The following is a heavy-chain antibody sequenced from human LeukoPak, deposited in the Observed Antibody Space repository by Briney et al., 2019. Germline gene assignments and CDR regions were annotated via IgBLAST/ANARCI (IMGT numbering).Heavy chain of an antibody. CDR2: IGDSGDAT. Sequence: PGGSLRLSCAASGFTFSSYGMHWVRQAPGKGLEWVSAIGDSGDATYYADSVKGRFTISRDNSKNTLYLQMSSLRAEDTALYYCATSFNWNYDHWGQGTLVTVSS. CDR1: GFTFSSYG. V-gene: IGHV3-23*01. J-gene: IGHJ5*02. D-gene: IGHD1-7*01. CDR3: ATSFNWNYDH.